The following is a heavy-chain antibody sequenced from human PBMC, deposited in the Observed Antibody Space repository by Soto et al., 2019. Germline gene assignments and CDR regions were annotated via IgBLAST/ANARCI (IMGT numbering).Heavy chain of an antibody. CDR2: IYYSGST. D-gene: IGHD4-17*01. CDR3: AREGATVTTRAWFDP. J-gene: IGHJ5*02. Sequence: PSATLSLTCTVSGGSISSYYWSWIRQPPGKGLEWIGYIYYSGSTNYNPSLKSRVTISVDTSKNQFSLKLSSVTAADTAVYYCAREGATVTTRAWFDPWGQGTLVTVSS. V-gene: IGHV4-59*01. CDR1: GGSISSYY.